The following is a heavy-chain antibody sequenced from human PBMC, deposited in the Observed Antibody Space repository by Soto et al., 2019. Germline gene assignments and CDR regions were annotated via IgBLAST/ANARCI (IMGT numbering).Heavy chain of an antibody. CDR3: ARDRGSYALDY. J-gene: IGHJ4*02. Sequence: QVRLVQSGAEVKKPGASVKVSCKASGYTFTNYGISWVRQAPGQGLEWMGGISANNGNTDYEQKRQGRVTVTTDTSTSKAYMELRSLRSDDMAVYYCARDRGSYALDYWGQGTLVTVSS. D-gene: IGHD1-26*01. V-gene: IGHV1-18*03. CDR1: GYTFTNYG. CDR2: ISANNGNT.